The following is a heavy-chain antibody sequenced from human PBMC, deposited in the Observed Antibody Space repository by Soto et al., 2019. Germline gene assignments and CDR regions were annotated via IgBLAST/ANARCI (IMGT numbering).Heavy chain of an antibody. J-gene: IGHJ6*02. CDR1: GGTFSSYA. D-gene: IGHD2-15*01. Sequence: SVKVSCKASGGTFSSYAISWVRQAPGQGLEWMGGIIPIFGTANYAQKFQGRVTITADESTSTAYMELSSLRSEDTAVYYCARGYCSGGSCYGRDYYYYYGMDVWGQGTTVTVS. V-gene: IGHV1-69*13. CDR2: IIPIFGTA. CDR3: ARGYCSGGSCYGRDYYYYYGMDV.